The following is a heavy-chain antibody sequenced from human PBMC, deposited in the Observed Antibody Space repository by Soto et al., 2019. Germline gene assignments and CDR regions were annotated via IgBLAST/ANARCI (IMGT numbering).Heavy chain of an antibody. D-gene: IGHD1-26*01. Sequence: ASVKVSCKASGGTFSSYAISWVRQAPGQGLEWMGGIIPIFGTANYAQKFQGRVTITADESTSTAYMELSSLRSEDTAVYYCARETGAAQYYFDYWGQGTLVTVSS. CDR1: GGTFSSYA. CDR2: IIPIFGTA. CDR3: ARETGAAQYYFDY. V-gene: IGHV1-69*13. J-gene: IGHJ4*02.